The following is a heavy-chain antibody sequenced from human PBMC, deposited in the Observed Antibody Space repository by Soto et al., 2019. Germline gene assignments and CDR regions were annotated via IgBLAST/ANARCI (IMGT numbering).Heavy chain of an antibody. J-gene: IGHJ4*02. CDR3: ARDEDKTTVTTCHLDD. CDR2: IYHSGST. V-gene: IGHV4-4*02. Sequence: SETLSLTCAVSSVSIISSNWWSWVRQTPGKGLEWIGEIYHSGSTNYNPSLKSRVTISVDNSENMLYLQMNSLRVEDTAVYYCARDEDKTTVTTCHLDDWGPGTLVTVSS. CDR1: SVSIISSNW. D-gene: IGHD4-17*01.